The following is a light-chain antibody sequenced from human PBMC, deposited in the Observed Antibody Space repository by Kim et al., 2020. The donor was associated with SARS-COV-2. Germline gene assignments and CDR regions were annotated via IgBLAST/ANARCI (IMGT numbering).Light chain of an antibody. CDR3: QVWASSTGV. J-gene: IGLJ3*02. Sequence: SYELTQPVTVSVALGLTARITCRGNNIGSHNVHWYQQRPGQAPVLVIYRDKNRPSGIPGRFSGSNSGNTATLTISRVQVGDEADYYCQVWASSTGVFGGGTQLTVL. CDR1: NIGSHN. CDR2: RDK. V-gene: IGLV3-9*01.